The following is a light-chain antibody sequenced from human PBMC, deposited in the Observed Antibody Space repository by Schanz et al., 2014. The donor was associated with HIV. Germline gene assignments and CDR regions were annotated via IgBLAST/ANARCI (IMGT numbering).Light chain of an antibody. Sequence: EIVLTQSPATLSLSPGERATLSCRASQSVSSYLAWYQQKPGQAPRLLIYGASRRATGIPDRFSGGGSGTDFTLTISSLEPEDFAVYYCQHYGSSFGPGTKVDIK. CDR1: QSVSSY. CDR2: GAS. CDR3: QHYGSS. V-gene: IGKV3-20*01. J-gene: IGKJ3*01.